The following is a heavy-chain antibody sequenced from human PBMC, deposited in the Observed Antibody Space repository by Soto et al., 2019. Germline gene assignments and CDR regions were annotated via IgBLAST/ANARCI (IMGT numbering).Heavy chain of an antibody. J-gene: IGHJ4*02. D-gene: IGHD2-21*01. CDR1: GGSVTNHH. CDR3: GTYLGGGGGRGY. CDR2: INYSGST. V-gene: IGHV4-59*08. Sequence: SETLSLTCTVSGGSVTNHHLSWIRQPPGKGLEWMGYINYSGSTTYNPSLWSRVTMSLDTSNSQFSLKLSSVTAADTAVYYCGTYLGGGGGRGYWGQGTLVTVSS.